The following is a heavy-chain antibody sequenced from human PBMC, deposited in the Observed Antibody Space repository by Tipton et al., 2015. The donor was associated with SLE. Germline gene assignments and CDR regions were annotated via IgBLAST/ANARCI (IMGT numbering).Heavy chain of an antibody. V-gene: IGHV3-23*01. CDR2: ISGNGGRT. D-gene: IGHD3-22*01. CDR3: ARGRKPAYYYDSSGCFDY. J-gene: IGHJ4*02. CDR1: GFTFSAYA. Sequence: SLRPSCAASGFTFSAYAMSWVRQAPGKGLEWVSGISGNGGRTYFADSVKGRFTISRDNSKNTLYLQMNSLRAEDTAVYYCARGRKPAYYYDSSGCFDYWGQGTLVTVSS.